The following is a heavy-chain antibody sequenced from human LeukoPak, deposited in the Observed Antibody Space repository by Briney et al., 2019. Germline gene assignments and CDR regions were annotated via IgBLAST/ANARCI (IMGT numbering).Heavy chain of an antibody. CDR2: IIPIFGIA. CDR3: ARDGRLSYYYGMDV. V-gene: IGHV1-69*04. J-gene: IGHJ6*02. Sequence: GASVKVSCKASGGTFSSYAISWVRQAPGQGLEWMGRIIPIFGIANYAQKFQGRVTITADKSTSTAYMELSSLRSEDTAVYYCARDGRLSYYYGMDVWGQGATVTVSS. CDR1: GGTFSSYA. D-gene: IGHD1-26*01.